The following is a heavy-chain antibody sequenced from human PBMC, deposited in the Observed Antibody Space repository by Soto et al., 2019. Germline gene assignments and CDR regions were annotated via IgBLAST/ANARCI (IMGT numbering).Heavy chain of an antibody. CDR2: IYPGDSDT. V-gene: IGHV5-51*01. J-gene: IGHJ3*02. D-gene: IGHD6-19*01. Sequence: PGESLKISCKGSGYSFTTYWIGWVRQMPGKGLEWMGIIYPGDSDTRYSPSFQGQVTISTDKSISTAYLQWSSLKASDTAMYYCARHFPGSGWDDPFDIWGQGTMVTVSS. CDR1: GYSFTTYW. CDR3: ARHFPGSGWDDPFDI.